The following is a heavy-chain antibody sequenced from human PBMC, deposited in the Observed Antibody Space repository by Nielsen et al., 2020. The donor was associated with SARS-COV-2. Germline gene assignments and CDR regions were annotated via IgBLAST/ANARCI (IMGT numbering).Heavy chain of an antibody. J-gene: IGHJ4*02. V-gene: IGHV4-59*01. Sequence: SETLSLTCAVYGGSFSGYYWSWIRQPPGKGLEWIGYIYYSGSTNYNPSLKSRVTISVDTSKNQFSLKLSSVTAADTAVYYCARGPHYYDSSGYFLDYWGQGTLVTVSS. CDR2: IYYSGST. CDR1: GGSFSGYY. D-gene: IGHD3-22*01. CDR3: ARGPHYYDSSGYFLDY.